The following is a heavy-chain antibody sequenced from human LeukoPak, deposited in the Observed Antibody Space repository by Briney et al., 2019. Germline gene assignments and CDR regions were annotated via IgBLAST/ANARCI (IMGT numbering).Heavy chain of an antibody. CDR1: GFTFSSFA. J-gene: IGHJ3*02. CDR3: ACVVRGAFDI. Sequence: GGSLRLSCSASGFTFSSFAMHWVRQAPGKGLEYVSAINSNGDSTYYADSVKGRFTISRDNSKNTLYLQMSSLRAEDTAVYYCACVVRGAFDIWGQGTLVTVSS. D-gene: IGHD2-21*01. CDR2: INSNGDST. V-gene: IGHV3-64D*09.